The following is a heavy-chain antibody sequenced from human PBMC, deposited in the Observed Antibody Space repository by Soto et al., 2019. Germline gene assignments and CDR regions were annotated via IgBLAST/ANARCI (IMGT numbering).Heavy chain of an antibody. Sequence: QVQLVESGGGVVQPGRSLRLSCAASGFTFSSYGMHWVRQAPGKGLELVAVIWYDGSNKYYADSVKGRFTISRDNSKHTLYLQMNSLRAEDTAVYYCARGPYRSSWYNWFDPWGQGTLVTVSS. J-gene: IGHJ5*02. CDR3: ARGPYRSSWYNWFDP. CDR1: GFTFSSYG. CDR2: IWYDGSNK. D-gene: IGHD6-13*01. V-gene: IGHV3-33*01.